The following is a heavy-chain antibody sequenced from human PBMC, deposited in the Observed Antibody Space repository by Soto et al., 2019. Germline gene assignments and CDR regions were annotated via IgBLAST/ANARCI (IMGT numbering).Heavy chain of an antibody. J-gene: IGHJ4*02. CDR1: GDTFTANY. CDR3: GRGRSGQIVVFY. CDR2: INPKSGGT. D-gene: IGHD1-26*01. V-gene: IGHV1-2*02. Sequence: ASVKVSCKASGDTFTANYIHWVRQAPGQGFEWMGWINPKSGGTKYPQKFQGRVTMTRDTSITTVYMELKNLSPDDTAVYYCGRGRSGQIVVFYWGQGTPVTVSS.